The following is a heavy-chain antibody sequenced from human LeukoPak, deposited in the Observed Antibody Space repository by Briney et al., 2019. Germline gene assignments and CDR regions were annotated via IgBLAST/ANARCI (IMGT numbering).Heavy chain of an antibody. D-gene: IGHD3-10*01. V-gene: IGHV1-69*06. CDR1: GGTFSSYA. CDR3: ARDSYGSGSYYNPPKSYYYYYMDV. J-gene: IGHJ6*03. Sequence: GASVKVSCKASGGTFSSYAISWVRQAPGQGLEWMGGIIPIFGTANYAQKFQGRVTITADKSTSTAYMELSSLRSDDTAVYYCARDSYGSGSYYNPPKSYYYYYMDVWGKGTTVTISS. CDR2: IIPIFGTA.